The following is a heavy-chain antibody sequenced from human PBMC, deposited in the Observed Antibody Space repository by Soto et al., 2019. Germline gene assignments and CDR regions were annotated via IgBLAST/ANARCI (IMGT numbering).Heavy chain of an antibody. CDR3: ARNQAGTVFGLPTHFYYMDV. D-gene: IGHD3-3*01. CDR1: SGSISSSNW. J-gene: IGHJ6*03. Sequence: SETLSLTCAVSSGSISSSNWWSWVRQPPGKGLEWIGEIYHSGRTDFNPSLKSRLSMSVDTSKNQFSLELTSVTAADTAVYYCARNQAGTVFGLPTHFYYMDVWGKGTTVTVSS. CDR2: IYHSGRT. V-gene: IGHV4-4*02.